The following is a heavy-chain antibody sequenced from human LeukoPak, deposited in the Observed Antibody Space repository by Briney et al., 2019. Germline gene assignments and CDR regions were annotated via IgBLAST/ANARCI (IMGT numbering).Heavy chain of an antibody. CDR2: IKEDGSEK. J-gene: IGHJ4*02. CDR1: GFSFSTYR. CDR3: GRVGSFTHQRSG. D-gene: IGHD3-10*01. V-gene: IGHV3-7*03. Sequence: GGSLILSCAASGFSFSTYRISWVRQAPGKGLEWVASIKEDGSEKYYVDSVKGRFPISRENAKSSVYLQMNSLSAEDTAVYYCGRVGSFTHQRSGGGQGTLVILSS.